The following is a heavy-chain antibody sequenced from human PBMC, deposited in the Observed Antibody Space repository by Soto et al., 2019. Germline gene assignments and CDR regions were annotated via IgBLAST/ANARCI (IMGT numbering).Heavy chain of an antibody. V-gene: IGHV1-18*04. J-gene: IGHJ4*02. CDR3: ARDSPGPGDD. Sequence: ASVKVSCKASGYTFTSYGISWVRQAPGQGLEWMGWISGYNGDTNYAQKLQGRVTMTTDTSTSTAYMELRSLRAEDTAVYYCARDSPGPGDDWGQGTLVTVSS. CDR1: GYTFTSYG. CDR2: ISGYNGDT.